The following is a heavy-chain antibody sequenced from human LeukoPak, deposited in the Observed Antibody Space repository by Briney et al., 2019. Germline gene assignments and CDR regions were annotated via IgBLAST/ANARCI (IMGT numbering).Heavy chain of an antibody. CDR1: GGSITSYY. V-gene: IGHV4-59*01. J-gene: IGHJ4*02. CDR2: IYYSGST. Sequence: SETLSLTCTVSGGSITSYYWSWIRQPPGKGLEWIGYIYYSGSTNYNPSLKSRVTISVDTSKNQFSLKLSSVTAADTAVYYCARRGRDGYKGFDYWGQGTLVTVSS. CDR3: ARRGRDGYKGFDY. D-gene: IGHD5-24*01.